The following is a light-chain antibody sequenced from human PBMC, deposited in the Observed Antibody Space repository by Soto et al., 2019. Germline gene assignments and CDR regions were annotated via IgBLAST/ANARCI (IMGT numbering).Light chain of an antibody. CDR1: SSNIGSQF. V-gene: IGLV1-47*01. CDR3: ASWDDSLRWM. Sequence: QSVLAQPPSASGTPGQRVTISCSGSSSNIGSQFVYWYHQVPGRAPKLLIYRTNQRPSGVPDRFAGSKYGATASLVISGLQSDDEGDYFFASWDDSLRWMFGGGTKLTVL. CDR2: RTN. J-gene: IGLJ3*02.